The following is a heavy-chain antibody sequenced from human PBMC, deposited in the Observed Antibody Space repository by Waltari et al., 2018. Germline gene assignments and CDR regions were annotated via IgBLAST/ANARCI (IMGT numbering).Heavy chain of an antibody. CDR1: GFTFSSYE. Sequence: EVQLVESGGGLVQPGGSLRLSCAASGFTFSSYEMNWVRQAPGKGLGWVLYITGSGSTIYYADYVKGRFTIARDNAKNSLYLQMNSLRAEDTAVYYCARESLYSSSWYSVVRMDPYFDYWGQGTLVTVSS. V-gene: IGHV3-48*03. CDR2: ITGSGSTI. J-gene: IGHJ4*02. CDR3: ARESLYSSSWYSVVRMDPYFDY. D-gene: IGHD6-13*01.